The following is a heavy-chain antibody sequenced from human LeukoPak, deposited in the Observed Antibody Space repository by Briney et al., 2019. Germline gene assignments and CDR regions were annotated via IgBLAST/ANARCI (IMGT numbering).Heavy chain of an antibody. V-gene: IGHV3-74*01. Sequence: PGGSLRLSCAASGFTFSSYWMPWVRQAPGKGLVWVSRINSDGSSTSYADSVKGRFTISRDNAKNTLCLQMNSLRAEGTAVYYCARTYDSSGYYYDGYWGQGTLVTVSS. CDR2: INSDGSST. D-gene: IGHD3-22*01. CDR3: ARTYDSSGYYYDGY. J-gene: IGHJ4*02. CDR1: GFTFSSYW.